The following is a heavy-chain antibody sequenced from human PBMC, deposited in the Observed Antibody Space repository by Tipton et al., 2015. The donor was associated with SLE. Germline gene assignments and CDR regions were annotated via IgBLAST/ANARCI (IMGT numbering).Heavy chain of an antibody. V-gene: IGHV4-59*08. CDR2: ISYSGRS. CDR3: ARRFRDSYYFDY. CDR1: GVSISDHS. Sequence: TLSLTCTVSGVSISDHSWGWIRQPPGKGLEWTGYISYSGRSNYNPSLKSQVTISLDTSKNQVSLKVSSVTAADTAVYYCARRFRDSYYFDYWGQGTLVTVSS. J-gene: IGHJ4*02.